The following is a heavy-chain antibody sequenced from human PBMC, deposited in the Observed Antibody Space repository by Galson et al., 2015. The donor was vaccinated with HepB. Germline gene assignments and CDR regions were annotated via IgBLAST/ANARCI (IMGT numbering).Heavy chain of an antibody. Sequence: SLRLSCAASGFTFSSYGMHWVRQAPGKGLEWVAFIRYDGSNKYYADSVKGRFTISRDNSKNTLYLQMNSLRAEDTAVYYCAKDNGIDLTSTFDYWGQGTLVTVSS. J-gene: IGHJ4*02. D-gene: IGHD1-1*01. CDR1: GFTFSSYG. CDR2: IRYDGSNK. V-gene: IGHV3-30*02. CDR3: AKDNGIDLTSTFDY.